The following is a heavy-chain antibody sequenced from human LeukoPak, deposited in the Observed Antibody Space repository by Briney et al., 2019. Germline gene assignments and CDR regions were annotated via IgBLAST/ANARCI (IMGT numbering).Heavy chain of an antibody. CDR3: AKPPNDYSDYPFDD. D-gene: IGHD4-11*01. V-gene: IGHV3-23*01. Sequence: PGGSLRLSCAVSGLTFSSYSMSWVRQAPGEGLYWVSGISASGSGTYYPDSVKGRFTISRDNSKNTVYLQMNSLRAEDTAVYYCAKPPNDYSDYPFDDWGQGTLVTVSS. CDR1: GLTFSSYS. CDR2: ISASGSGT. J-gene: IGHJ4*02.